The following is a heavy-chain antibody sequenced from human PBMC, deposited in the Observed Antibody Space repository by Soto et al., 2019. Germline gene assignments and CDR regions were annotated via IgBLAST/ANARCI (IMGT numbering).Heavy chain of an antibody. J-gene: IGHJ6*02. Sequence: GGSLRLCCAASGFTFSNYAMSWVRQAPGKGLEWVSAISGSGGSTYYADSVKGRFTISRDNSKNTLYLQMNSLRAEDTAVYYCAKTSNNYYNYYGLDVWSQGTTVTVSS. D-gene: IGHD4-4*01. CDR3: AKTSNNYYNYYGLDV. CDR1: GFTFSNYA. CDR2: ISGSGGST. V-gene: IGHV3-23*01.